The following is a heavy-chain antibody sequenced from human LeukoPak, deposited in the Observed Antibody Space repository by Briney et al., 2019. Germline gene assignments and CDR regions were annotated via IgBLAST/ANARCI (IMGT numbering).Heavy chain of an antibody. CDR3: ARDTGTIYCSAGRCYSAYFDY. Sequence: PSQTLSLTCTVSGGSISXXXXXWSWIRQHXXXXXXXXXXXXXXXSTYYNPSLXSRITISVDTSKNQFSLKLSSVTAADTAVYYCARDTGTIYCSAGRCYSAYFDYWGQGTLVTVSS. CDR1: GGSISXXXXX. CDR2: XXXXXST. J-gene: IGHJ4*02. D-gene: IGHD2-15*01. V-gene: IGHV4-31*03.